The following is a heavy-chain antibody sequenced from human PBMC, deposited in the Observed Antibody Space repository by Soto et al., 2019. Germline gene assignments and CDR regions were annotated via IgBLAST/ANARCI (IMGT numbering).Heavy chain of an antibody. CDR1: GFTFSDYT. V-gene: IGHV3-48*02. CDR2: ISSSSTTM. CDR3: AREGRRNYYYGMDV. Sequence: EVQLVESGGGLVQPGGSLRLSCAASGFTFSDYTMNWVRQAPGKGLEWISYISSSSTTMYHADSVKGRFTISRDKAKNSLYLQMNSLRDEDTAVYYCAREGRRNYYYGMDVWGQGTTVTVSS. J-gene: IGHJ6*02.